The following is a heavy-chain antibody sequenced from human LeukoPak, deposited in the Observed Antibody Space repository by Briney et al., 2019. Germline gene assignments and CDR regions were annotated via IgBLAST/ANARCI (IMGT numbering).Heavy chain of an antibody. CDR2: IYSGGST. Sequence: GGSLRLSCAASGFTVSSYYMSWVRQAPGKGLEWVSVIYSGGSTYYADSVKGRFTISRDNSKNTLYLQMNSLRAEDTAVYYCAREPTHRVPGNYYYYMDVWGKGTTVTVSS. D-gene: IGHD2-2*01. CDR3: AREPTHRVPGNYYYYMDV. J-gene: IGHJ6*03. CDR1: GFTVSSYY. V-gene: IGHV3-66*01.